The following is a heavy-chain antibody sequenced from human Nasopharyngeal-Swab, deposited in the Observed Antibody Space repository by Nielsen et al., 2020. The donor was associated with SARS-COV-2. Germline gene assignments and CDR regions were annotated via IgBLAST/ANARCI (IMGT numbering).Heavy chain of an antibody. Sequence: GESLKISCAASGFTFSDYYMSWIRQAPGKGLEWVSYISSSGSTIYYADSVKGRFTISRDNAKNSLYLQMNSLRAEDTAVYYCASLDVGLGDDAFDIWGQGTMVTVSS. CDR1: GFTFSDYY. V-gene: IGHV3-11*04. CDR2: ISSSGSTI. CDR3: ASLDVGLGDDAFDI. D-gene: IGHD5-12*01. J-gene: IGHJ3*02.